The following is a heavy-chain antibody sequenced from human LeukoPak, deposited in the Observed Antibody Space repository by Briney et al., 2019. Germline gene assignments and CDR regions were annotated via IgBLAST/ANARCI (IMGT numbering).Heavy chain of an antibody. D-gene: IGHD2-21*02. CDR3: AREGGFVVVTATYYFDY. Sequence: SETLSLTCTVSGGSISSYYWSWIRQPAGKGLEWIGRIYTSGSTNYNPSLKSRVTISVDKSKNQFSLKLSSVTAADTAVHYSAREGGFVVVTATYYFDYWGQGTLVTVSS. CDR2: IYTSGST. CDR1: GGSISSYY. J-gene: IGHJ4*02. V-gene: IGHV4-4*07.